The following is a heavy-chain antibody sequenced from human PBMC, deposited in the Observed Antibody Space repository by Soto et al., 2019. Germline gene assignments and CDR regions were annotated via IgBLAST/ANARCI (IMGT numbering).Heavy chain of an antibody. CDR2: IWYDGSNK. CDR1: GFTFSSYG. CDR3: ARDPVRVPATTGYYGMDV. J-gene: IGHJ6*02. Sequence: QVQLVESGGGVVQPGRSLRLSCAASGFTFSSYGMHWVRQAPGKGLEWVAVIWYDGSNKYYADSVKGRFTISRDNSKNTLYLQMNSLRAEDTAVYYCARDPVRVPATTGYYGMDVWGQGTTVTVSS. V-gene: IGHV3-33*01. D-gene: IGHD2-2*01.